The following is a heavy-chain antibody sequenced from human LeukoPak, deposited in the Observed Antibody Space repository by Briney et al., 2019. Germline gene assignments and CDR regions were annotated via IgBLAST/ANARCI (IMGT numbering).Heavy chain of an antibody. V-gene: IGHV4-34*01. CDR2: INHSGST. CDR3: ARWSSNYYDSSGRRFDP. J-gene: IGHJ5*02. Sequence: SETLSLTCAVYGGSLSGYYWSWIRQPPGKGLEWIGEINHSGSTNYNPSLKSRVTISVDTSKNQFSLKLTSVTAVDTPVYYCARWSSNYYDSSGRRFDPWGQGTLVTVSS. CDR1: GGSLSGYY. D-gene: IGHD3-22*01.